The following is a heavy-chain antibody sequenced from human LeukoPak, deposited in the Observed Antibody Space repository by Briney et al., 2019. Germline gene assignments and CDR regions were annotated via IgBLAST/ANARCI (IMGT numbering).Heavy chain of an antibody. CDR3: ARGRDYYGSGSYYNWFDP. CDR2: ITPIFGTA. V-gene: IGHV1-69*01. Sequence: GSSVKVSCKASGGTFSSYAISWVRQAPGQGLEWMGGITPIFGTANYAQKFQGRVTITADESTSTAYMELSSLRSEDTAVYYCARGRDYYGSGSYYNWFDPWGQGTLVTVSS. D-gene: IGHD3-10*01. CDR1: GGTFSSYA. J-gene: IGHJ5*02.